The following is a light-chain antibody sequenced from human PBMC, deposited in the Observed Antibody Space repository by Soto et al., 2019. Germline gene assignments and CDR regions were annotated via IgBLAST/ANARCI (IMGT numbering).Light chain of an antibody. Sequence: EIVLTQSPATLSVSPGEGVTLSCRASQSMTTKLAWYQQKPGQAPRLLIYGASSRATGIPDRFSGSGSGTDFTLTISRLEPEDFAVYYCQQYGSSPRPFGQGAKVDIK. V-gene: IGKV3-20*01. CDR1: QSMTTK. J-gene: IGKJ1*01. CDR3: QQYGSSPRP. CDR2: GAS.